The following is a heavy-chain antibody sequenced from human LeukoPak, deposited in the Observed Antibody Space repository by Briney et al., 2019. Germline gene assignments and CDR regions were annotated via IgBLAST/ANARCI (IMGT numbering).Heavy chain of an antibody. V-gene: IGHV4-38-2*02. CDR3: ARAYSSSWYWNWFDP. D-gene: IGHD6-13*01. J-gene: IGHJ5*02. CDR1: GYSISSGYY. CDR2: IYNSGST. Sequence: PSETLSLTCTVSGYSISSGYYWGWIRPAPGKGLERIGSIYNSGSTYYNPSLKTRVTISVDMSKNQFSLKMSSVTAADTAVYYCARAYSSSWYWNWFDPWGQGTLVTVSS.